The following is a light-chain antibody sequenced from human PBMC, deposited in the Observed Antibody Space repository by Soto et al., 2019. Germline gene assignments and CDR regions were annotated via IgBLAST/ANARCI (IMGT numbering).Light chain of an antibody. CDR3: QQSYSSPYT. CDR1: QNINNY. Sequence: DIQMTQSPSSLSASVGDRVTITCQASQNINNYLNWYQQKPGRAPKLLIYTASNLHSDVPSRFSGRGSGTDFTLTISGLQAGDFATYYCQQSYSSPYTFGQGTKLDIK. J-gene: IGKJ2*01. CDR2: TAS. V-gene: IGKV1-39*01.